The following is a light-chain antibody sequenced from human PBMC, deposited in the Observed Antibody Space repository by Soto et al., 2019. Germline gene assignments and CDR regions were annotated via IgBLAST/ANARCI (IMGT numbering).Light chain of an antibody. CDR3: QQYGSSPGYT. CDR1: QSVSSSY. Sequence: EIVLTQSPGTLSLSPGERATLSCRASQSVSSSYLAWYQQKPGQAPRLLIYGASSRATGIPDRFSGSGSGTDFTLTISRLEPEDVAVYYCQQYGSSPGYTFGQGTKLESK. J-gene: IGKJ2*01. V-gene: IGKV3-20*01. CDR2: GAS.